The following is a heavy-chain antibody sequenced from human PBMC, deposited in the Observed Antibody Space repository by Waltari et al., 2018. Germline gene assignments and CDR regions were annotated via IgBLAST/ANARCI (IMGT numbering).Heavy chain of an antibody. D-gene: IGHD3-10*01. CDR2: VYVDRRT. J-gene: IGHJ6*03. CDR3: ARYYPSGKDYIDV. CDR1: GDPISSGFYH. Sequence: QVQLQESGPGLVKPSQTLSLTCSVSGDPISSGFYHWSWIRQPAGRGLEWIGRVYVDRRTAYNPSLSSRVTISLDTSRNRFSLELTSVTAADTAIYYGARYYPSGKDYIDVWGKGTTVSVSS. V-gene: IGHV4-61*02.